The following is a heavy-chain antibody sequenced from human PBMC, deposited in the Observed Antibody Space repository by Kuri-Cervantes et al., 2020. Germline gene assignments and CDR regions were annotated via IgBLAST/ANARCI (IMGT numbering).Heavy chain of an antibody. Sequence: LSLTCAASGFTFSSYGMHWVRQAPGKGLEWVAVISYDGSNKYYADSVKGRFTISRDNSKNTLYLQMNSLRAEATAVYYCAKDRRRVAAPGIVDYWGQGTLVTVSS. J-gene: IGHJ4*02. CDR1: GFTFSSYG. CDR3: AKDRRRVAAPGIVDY. V-gene: IGHV3-30*18. D-gene: IGHD6-13*01. CDR2: ISYDGSNK.